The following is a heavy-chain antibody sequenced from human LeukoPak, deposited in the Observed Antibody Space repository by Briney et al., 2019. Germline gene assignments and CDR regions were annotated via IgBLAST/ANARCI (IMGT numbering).Heavy chain of an antibody. CDR1: KFTFSNYG. V-gene: IGHV3-33*08. J-gene: IGHJ4*02. D-gene: IGHD3-22*01. CDR3: ARAAYDNSGYLTL. CDR2: IWYDGTNK. Sequence: GGSLRLSCTASKFTFSNYGMQWVRQAPAKGLEWVAVIWYDGTNKYYADSVKGRFTISRDSPKNTLYLQMNSLRAEDTAVYYCARAAYDNSGYLTLWGQGTLVTVSS.